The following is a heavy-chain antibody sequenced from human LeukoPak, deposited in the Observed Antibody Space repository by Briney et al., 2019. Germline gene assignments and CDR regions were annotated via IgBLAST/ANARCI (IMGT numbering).Heavy chain of an antibody. J-gene: IGHJ4*02. Sequence: GSLRLSCAASGFSFSRYSMSWVRQAPGKGLEWVSYISSSSSTIYYADSVKGRFTISRDNAKNSPYLQMNSLRDEDTAVYYCARGAAMAHFDYWGQGTLVTVSS. D-gene: IGHD5-18*01. V-gene: IGHV3-48*02. CDR3: ARGAAMAHFDY. CDR2: ISSSSSTI. CDR1: GFSFSRYS.